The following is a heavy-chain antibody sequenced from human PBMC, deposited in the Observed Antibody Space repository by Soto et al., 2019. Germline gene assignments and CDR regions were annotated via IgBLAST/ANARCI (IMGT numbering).Heavy chain of an antibody. J-gene: IGHJ5*01. D-gene: IGHD6-13*01. CDR2: INPKSGGT. CDR3: AKERIIAAGTNCFDS. V-gene: IGHV1-2*02. Sequence: ASVKVSCKVSGYNFIGYYMHWVRQAPGQGLEWMGWINPKSGGTKYAQNFQGRVTMTRDTSISTAYMELSSLRSDDTAIYFCAKERIIAAGTNCFDSWGQGTLVTVSS. CDR1: GYNFIGYY.